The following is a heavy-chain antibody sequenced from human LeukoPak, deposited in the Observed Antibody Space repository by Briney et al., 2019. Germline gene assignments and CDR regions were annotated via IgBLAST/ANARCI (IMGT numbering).Heavy chain of an antibody. CDR2: IDPSDSYT. Sequence: GESLKISCKGSGYSFTSYWISWVRQMPGKGLEWMGRIDPSDSYTNYSPSFQGHVTISADKSISTVYLQWSSLKASDTAMYYCASGYSYGYAYGMDVWGQGTMVTVSS. D-gene: IGHD5-18*01. J-gene: IGHJ6*02. CDR1: GYSFTSYW. V-gene: IGHV5-10-1*01. CDR3: ASGYSYGYAYGMDV.